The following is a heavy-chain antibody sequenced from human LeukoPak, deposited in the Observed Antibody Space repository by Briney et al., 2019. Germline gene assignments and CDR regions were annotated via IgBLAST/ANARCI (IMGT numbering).Heavy chain of an antibody. J-gene: IGHJ4*02. Sequence: GGSLRLSCPASGFTFSSYSMNWVRQAPGKGLEWVANIMQDGNDKYYVDSVKGRFTISRDNAKNSLYLQLNSLRVEDTAVYYCASRIVGTPDYFDYWGQGTLVAVSS. CDR1: GFTFSSYS. CDR3: ASRIVGTPDYFDY. V-gene: IGHV3-7*01. D-gene: IGHD1-26*01. CDR2: IMQDGNDK.